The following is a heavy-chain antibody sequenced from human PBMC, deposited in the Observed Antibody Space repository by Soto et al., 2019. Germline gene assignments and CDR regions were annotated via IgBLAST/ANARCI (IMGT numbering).Heavy chain of an antibody. J-gene: IGHJ4*02. CDR2: IIPILGIA. V-gene: IGHV1-69*08. Sequence: QVQLVQSGAEVKKPGSSVKVSCKASGGTFSSYTISWVRQAPGQGLEWMGRIIPILGIANYAQKFQGRVTITADKSTSPAYMELSSLRSEDTAVYYCERDSGKVATTTDYWGQGTLVTVSS. CDR3: ERDSGKVATTTDY. D-gene: IGHD1-26*01. CDR1: GGTFSSYT.